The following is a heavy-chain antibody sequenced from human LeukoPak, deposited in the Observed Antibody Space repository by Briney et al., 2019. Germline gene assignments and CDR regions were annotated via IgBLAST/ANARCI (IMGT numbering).Heavy chain of an antibody. D-gene: IGHD4-23*01. Sequence: SETLSLTCAVSGVSISSSNWWSWVRQPPGKGLEWIGEIYHSGSTNYNPSLKSRVTISVDTSKNQFSLKLSSVTAADTAVYYCARVDLATTVVTPYFDYWGQGTLVTVSS. CDR3: ARVDLATTVVTPYFDY. V-gene: IGHV4-4*02. J-gene: IGHJ4*02. CDR1: GVSISSSNW. CDR2: IYHSGST.